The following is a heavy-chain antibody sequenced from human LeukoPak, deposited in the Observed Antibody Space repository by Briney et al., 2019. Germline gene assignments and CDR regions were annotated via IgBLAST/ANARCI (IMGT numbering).Heavy chain of an antibody. CDR3: AKGRRYSYDPVYFDY. Sequence: GGSLRLSCAASGFTFDDYAMHWVRQAPGKGLEGVSGISWNSGSIVYADSVKGRFTISRDNAKNSLYLQMNSLRAEDTALYYCAKGRRYSYDPVYFDYWGQGTLVTVSS. CDR1: GFTFDDYA. J-gene: IGHJ4*02. D-gene: IGHD5-18*01. CDR2: ISWNSGSI. V-gene: IGHV3-9*01.